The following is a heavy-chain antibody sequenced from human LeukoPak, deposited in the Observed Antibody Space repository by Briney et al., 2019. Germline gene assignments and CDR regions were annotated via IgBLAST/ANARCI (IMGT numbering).Heavy chain of an antibody. CDR2: INPSGGST. D-gene: IGHD3-10*01. Sequence: ASVKVSCKASGYTFTSYYMHWVRQAPGQGLEWMGIINPSGGSTSYAQKFQGRVTMTRDMSTSTVYMELSSLRSEDTAVYYCARHLGHYYGLGSFFWFDPWGQEPWSSSPQ. CDR1: GYTFTSYY. V-gene: IGHV1-46*01. CDR3: ARHLGHYYGLGSFFWFDP. J-gene: IGHJ5*02.